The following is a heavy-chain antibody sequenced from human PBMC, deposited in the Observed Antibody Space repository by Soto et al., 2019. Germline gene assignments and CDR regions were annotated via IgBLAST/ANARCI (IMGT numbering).Heavy chain of an antibody. CDR2: INAGNGNT. D-gene: IGHD3-3*01. CDR1: GVTFTSYA. J-gene: IGHJ4*02. V-gene: IGHV1-3*01. Sequence: VSVKVSCKASGVTFTSYAMHWVRQAPGQRLEWMGWINAGNGNTKYSQKFQGRVTITRDTSASTAYMELSSLRSEDTAVYYCARDAYYDFWSGYSRTPDYFDYWGQGTLVTVSS. CDR3: ARDAYYDFWSGYSRTPDYFDY.